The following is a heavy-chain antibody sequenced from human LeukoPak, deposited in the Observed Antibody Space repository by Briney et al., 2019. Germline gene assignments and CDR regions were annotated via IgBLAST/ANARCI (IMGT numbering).Heavy chain of an antibody. CDR1: GFTFSSYA. CDR2: ISGSGGSR. V-gene: IGHV3-23*01. Sequence: GESLRLSCAASGFTFSSYAMSWVRQAPGKGLEWVSAISGSGGSRYYADSVKGRFTISRNNAKNTLYMQMNSLRAEDTAVYYCAKDRAKVMVMYYFDYWGQGTLVTVSS. D-gene: IGHD3-22*01. CDR3: AKDRAKVMVMYYFDY. J-gene: IGHJ4*02.